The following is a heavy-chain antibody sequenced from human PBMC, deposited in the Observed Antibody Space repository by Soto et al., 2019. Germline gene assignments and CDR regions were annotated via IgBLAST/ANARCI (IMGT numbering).Heavy chain of an antibody. V-gene: IGHV3-21*01. J-gene: IGHJ5*01. Sequence: VESLSLSCAASGFTFSTYTMNWVRQAPGKGLEWISSISSGSSYIYYAGSVKGRFTISRDNAKNSLFLQMNSLRADDTAVYYCARDILSGGAYPDSWGQGTKVTVSS. CDR1: GFTFSTYT. CDR3: ARDILSGGAYPDS. D-gene: IGHD3-10*01. CDR2: ISSGSSYI.